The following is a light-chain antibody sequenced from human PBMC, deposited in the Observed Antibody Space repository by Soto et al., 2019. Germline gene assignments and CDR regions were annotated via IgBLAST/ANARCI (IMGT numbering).Light chain of an antibody. CDR1: QRLTSW. CDR2: DTS. V-gene: IGKV1-5*01. J-gene: IGKJ1*01. CDR3: QQYDSNWS. Sequence: DIQMTQSPSTLSASVGDRVTITCRASQRLTSWLAWYQQRPGKAPQLLIYDTSTLESGVPSRFSGSGSGTEFTLTISSLRPDDLATYYCQQYDSNWSFGQGTKVDIK.